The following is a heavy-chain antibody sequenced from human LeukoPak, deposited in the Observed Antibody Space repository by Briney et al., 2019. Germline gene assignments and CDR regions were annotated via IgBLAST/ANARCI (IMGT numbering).Heavy chain of an antibody. V-gene: IGHV1-46*01. D-gene: IGHD1-14*01. CDR2: INPSGDGT. J-gene: IGHJ5*02. Sequence: ASVKVSCKASGYTLTDYYMHWVRQAPGQGLEWMGVINPSGDGTNYPQRFQGRVTLTRDTSTSTVYMELTSLRSEDTAMYYCAKETPNTGWFDPWGQGTLVTVSS. CDR3: AKETPNTGWFDP. CDR1: GYTLTDYY.